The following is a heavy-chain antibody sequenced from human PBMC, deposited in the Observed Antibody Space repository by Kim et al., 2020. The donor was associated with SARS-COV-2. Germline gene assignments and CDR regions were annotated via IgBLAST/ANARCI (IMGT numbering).Heavy chain of an antibody. V-gene: IGHV1-69*04. CDR3: AREGDGYNLNWGNPRGDAFDI. D-gene: IGHD7-27*01. J-gene: IGHJ3*02. CDR2: IIPILGIA. CDR1: GGTFSSYT. Sequence: SVKVSCKASGGTFSSYTISWVRQAPGQGLEWMGRIIPILGIANYAQKFQGRVTITADKSTSTAYMELSSLRSEDTAVYYCAREGDGYNLNWGNPRGDAFDIWGQGTMVTVSS.